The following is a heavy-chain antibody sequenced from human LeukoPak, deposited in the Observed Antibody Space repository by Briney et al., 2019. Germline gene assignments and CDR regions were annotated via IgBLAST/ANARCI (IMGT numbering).Heavy chain of an antibody. CDR2: ISSSSSYI. CDR3: ARAVLRGSHGPVYYFDY. Sequence: PGGSLRLSCAASGFTFSSYSMNWVRQAPGKGLEWVSSISSSSSYIYYADSVKGRFTISRDNAKNSLYLQMNSLRAEDTAVYYWARAVLRGSHGPVYYFDYWGQGTLVTVSS. J-gene: IGHJ4*02. D-gene: IGHD3-16*01. V-gene: IGHV3-21*01. CDR1: GFTFSSYS.